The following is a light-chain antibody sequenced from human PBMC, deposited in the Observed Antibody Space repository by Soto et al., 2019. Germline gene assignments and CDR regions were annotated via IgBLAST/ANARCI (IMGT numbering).Light chain of an antibody. Sequence: IQLTQSPSSLSVSAGDRVTITCRASQGVRSYLAWFQQRPIKAPKLLIYGASTLQSGVPARFSGGGFGPEFTLTINSLQPEDFATYYCQQNICYPKTFGHGTKVDIK. J-gene: IGKJ1*01. CDR2: GAS. CDR3: QQNICYPKT. V-gene: IGKV1-9*01. CDR1: QGVRSY.